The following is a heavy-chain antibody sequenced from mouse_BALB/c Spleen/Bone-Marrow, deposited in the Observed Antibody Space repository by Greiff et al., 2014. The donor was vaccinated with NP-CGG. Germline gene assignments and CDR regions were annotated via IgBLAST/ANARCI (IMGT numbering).Heavy chain of an antibody. CDR3: ARGLRAY. V-gene: IGHV1-80*01. Sequence: VQLHQSGAELVRPGSSVKISCKASGYAFSTYWMNWVKQRPGQGLEWIGQIYPGAGDTNYNGKFKGKATLTADKSSSTAYMQLSSLTSEDSAIYFCARGLRAYWGQGTLVTVSA. CDR2: IYPGAGDT. J-gene: IGHJ3*01. CDR1: GYAFSTYW.